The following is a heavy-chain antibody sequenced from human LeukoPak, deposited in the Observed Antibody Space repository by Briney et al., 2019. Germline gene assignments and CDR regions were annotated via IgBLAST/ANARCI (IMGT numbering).Heavy chain of an antibody. CDR1: GFTFSS. J-gene: IGHJ4*02. CDR3: ARSMMTTVISFDY. V-gene: IGHV3-48*01. Sequence: GGSLRLSCAAPGFTFSSMNWVRQAPGKGLEGVSYISSSSSTIYYADSVKGRFTISRDNAKNSLYLQMNSLRAEDTAVCYCARSMMTTVISFDYWGQGTLVTVSS. D-gene: IGHD4-17*01. CDR2: ISSSSSTI.